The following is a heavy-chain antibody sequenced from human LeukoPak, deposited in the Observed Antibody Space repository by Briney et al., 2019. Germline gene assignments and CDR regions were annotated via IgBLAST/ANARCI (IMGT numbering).Heavy chain of an antibody. Sequence: ASVKVSCKASGGTFSSYTISWVRQAPGQGLEWMGIINPSGGSTSYAQKFQGRVTMTRDMSTSTVYMELSSLRSEDTAVYYCASIPNHRNPFDYWGQGTLVTVSS. V-gene: IGHV1-46*01. D-gene: IGHD1-14*01. CDR2: INPSGGST. J-gene: IGHJ4*02. CDR3: ASIPNHRNPFDY. CDR1: GGTFSSYT.